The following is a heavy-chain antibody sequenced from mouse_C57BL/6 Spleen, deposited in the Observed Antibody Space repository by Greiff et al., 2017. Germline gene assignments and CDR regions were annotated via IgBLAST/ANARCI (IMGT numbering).Heavy chain of an antibody. CDR3: ARGYGTWFAY. D-gene: IGHD1-1*01. CDR2: IYPGSGST. Sequence: QVQLQQPGAELVKPGASVKMSCKASGYTFTSYWITWVKQRPGQGLEWIGDIYPGSGSTNYNEKFKSKATLTVYTSSSTAYMQLSSLTSEDSAVYYCARGYGTWFAYWGQGTLVTVSA. V-gene: IGHV1-55*01. CDR1: GYTFTSYW. J-gene: IGHJ3*01.